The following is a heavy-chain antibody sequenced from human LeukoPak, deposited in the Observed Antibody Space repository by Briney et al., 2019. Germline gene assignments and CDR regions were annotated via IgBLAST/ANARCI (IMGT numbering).Heavy chain of an antibody. D-gene: IGHD3-16*01. J-gene: IGHJ3*02. V-gene: IGHV3-72*01. Sequence: GGSLRLSCAASGFTISDHYMDWVLQAPGKGLEWVGRTRNKANSYTTEYAASVKGRFTISRDDSKNSLYLQMNSLKTEDTAVYYCARGYGRDAFDIWGQGTMVTVSS. CDR2: TRNKANSYTT. CDR3: ARGYGRDAFDI. CDR1: GFTISDHY.